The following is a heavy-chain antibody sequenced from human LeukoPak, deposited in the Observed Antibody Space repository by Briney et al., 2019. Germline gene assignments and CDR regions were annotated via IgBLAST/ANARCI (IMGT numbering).Heavy chain of an antibody. V-gene: IGHV1-69*05. CDR1: GGTFSSYA. Sequence: SVKVSCKASGGTFSSYAISWVRQAPGQGLEWMGGIIPIFGAANYAQKFQGRVTITTDESTSTAYMELSSLRSEDTAVYYCAREVVVAATRVYYFDYWGQGTLVTVS. CDR2: IIPIFGAA. D-gene: IGHD2-15*01. CDR3: AREVVVAATRVYYFDY. J-gene: IGHJ4*02.